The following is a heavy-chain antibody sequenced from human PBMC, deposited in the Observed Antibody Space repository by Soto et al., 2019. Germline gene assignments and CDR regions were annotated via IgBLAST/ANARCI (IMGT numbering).Heavy chain of an antibody. V-gene: IGHV3-74*01. CDR1: GFTFRSFW. CDR2: INNDGSHT. J-gene: IGHJ5*02. D-gene: IGHD2-2*01. Sequence: EVQLVESGGGLVQPGGSRRLSCAPSGFTFRSFWMNWARQVPGKGLVWVSRINNDGSHTSYADSVKGRFTISRDNAKNSLYLEMISLRAEDTAVYYCARDGHCITTSCYGNWFDPWGQGTLVTVSS. CDR3: ARDGHCITTSCYGNWFDP.